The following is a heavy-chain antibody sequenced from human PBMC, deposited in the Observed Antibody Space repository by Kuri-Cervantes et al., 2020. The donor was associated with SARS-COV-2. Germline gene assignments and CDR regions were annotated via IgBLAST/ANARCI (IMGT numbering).Heavy chain of an antibody. Sequence: SETLSLTCTVSGGSIDSDSYYWSWIRQPAGKGLEWIGRIYTSGSTNYNPSLKSRVTISVDTSKNQFSLKLSSVTAADTAVYYCARSPPIVVVPAANPRNYYYYYMDVWGKGTTVTVSS. V-gene: IGHV4-61*02. D-gene: IGHD2-2*01. CDR2: IYTSGST. CDR1: GGSIDSDSYY. J-gene: IGHJ6*03. CDR3: ARSPPIVVVPAANPRNYYYYYMDV.